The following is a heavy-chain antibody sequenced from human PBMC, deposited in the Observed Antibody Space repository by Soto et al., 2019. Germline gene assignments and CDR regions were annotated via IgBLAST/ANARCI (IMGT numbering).Heavy chain of an antibody. CDR1: GDSISSSYW. CDR3: ARVSGSYYDGMDV. J-gene: IGHJ6*02. Sequence: QVQLQESGPGLVKPSGTLSLTCAVSGDSISSSYWWSWVRQPPGKGLEWIGEIYHSGSTNYNPSLXXRXXISVDKSKNQFSLKLSSVTAADTAVYYCARVSGSYYDGMDVWGQGTTVTVSS. CDR2: IYHSGST. D-gene: IGHD3-10*01. V-gene: IGHV4-4*02.